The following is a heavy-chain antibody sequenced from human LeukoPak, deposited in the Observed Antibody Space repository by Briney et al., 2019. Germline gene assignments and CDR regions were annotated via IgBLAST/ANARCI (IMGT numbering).Heavy chain of an antibody. CDR2: ISGSGGST. D-gene: IGHD3-22*01. Sequence: GGSLRLSCAASGFTVSSNYMSWVRQAPGKGLEWVSAISGSGGSTYYADSVKGRFTISRDNSKNTLYLQMNSLRAEDTAVYYCAKDGHYYDSSGYFDYWGQGTLVTVSS. CDR1: GFTVSSNY. J-gene: IGHJ4*02. CDR3: AKDGHYYDSSGYFDY. V-gene: IGHV3-23*01.